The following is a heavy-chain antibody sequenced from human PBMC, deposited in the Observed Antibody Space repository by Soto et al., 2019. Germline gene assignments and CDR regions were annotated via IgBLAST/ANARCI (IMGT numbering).Heavy chain of an antibody. V-gene: IGHV2-5*02. Sequence: QITLKESGPTLVKPTQTLTLTCTFSGFSLSTSGVGVGWIRQPPGKALEWLALIYWDDDKRYSPSLKSRLTITKDTSKNQVVLTMTNMDPVDTATYYCARTGDDFWSGLADYWGQGTLVTVSS. CDR1: GFSLSTSGVG. CDR3: ARTGDDFWSGLADY. D-gene: IGHD3-3*01. CDR2: IYWDDDK. J-gene: IGHJ4*02.